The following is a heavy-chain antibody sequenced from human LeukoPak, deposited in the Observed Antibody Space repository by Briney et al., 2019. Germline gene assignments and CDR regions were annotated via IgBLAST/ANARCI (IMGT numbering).Heavy chain of an antibody. V-gene: IGHV1-18*01. Sequence: GSVKVSCKASGYTFTNYGISWVRQAPGQGLEWMGWISGNNGNTNNAQKFQGRVTMTADTSTSTAYMELRSLRSDDTAAYYCARPYNWNYATDYWGQGTLVTVSP. CDR3: ARPYNWNYATDY. J-gene: IGHJ4*02. CDR2: ISGNNGNT. D-gene: IGHD1-7*01. CDR1: GYTFTNYG.